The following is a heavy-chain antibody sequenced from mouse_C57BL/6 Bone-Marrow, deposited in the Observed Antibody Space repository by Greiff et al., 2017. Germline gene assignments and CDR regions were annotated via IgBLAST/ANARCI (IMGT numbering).Heavy chain of an antibody. D-gene: IGHD1-1*01. CDR2: IHPNSGST. J-gene: IGHJ1*03. Sequence: VQLQQPGAELVKPGASVKLSCKASGYTFTSYWMHWVKQRPGQGLEWIGMIHPNSGSTNYNEKFKSKATLTVDKSSSTAYMQLSSLTSEDSAVYYCGRGYNGSSSWYFDVWGTGTTVTVSS. V-gene: IGHV1-64*01. CDR1: GYTFTSYW. CDR3: GRGYNGSSSWYFDV.